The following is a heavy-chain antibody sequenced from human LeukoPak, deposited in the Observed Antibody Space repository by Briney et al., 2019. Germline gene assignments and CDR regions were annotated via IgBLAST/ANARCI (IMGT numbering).Heavy chain of an antibody. Sequence: GSLRLSCAASGFTVSSNYMSWVRQAPGKGLEWVSVIYSGGSTYYADSVKGRFTISRDNSKNTLYLQMNSLRAEDTAVYYCARDSAVAGTFSYWGQGTLVTVSS. CDR1: GFTVSSNY. V-gene: IGHV3-53*01. CDR2: IYSGGST. D-gene: IGHD6-19*01. J-gene: IGHJ4*02. CDR3: ARDSAVAGTFSY.